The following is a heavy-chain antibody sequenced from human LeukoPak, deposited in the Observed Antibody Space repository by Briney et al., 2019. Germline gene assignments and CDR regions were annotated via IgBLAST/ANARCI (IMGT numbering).Heavy chain of an antibody. J-gene: IGHJ4*02. CDR2: IKQDGSEK. Sequence: GGSLRLSCAASGFTFSSYWMGWVRQAPGKGLEWVANIKQDGSEKYYVDSVKGRFTISRDNAKNSLYLQMNSLRAEDTAVYYCARDGYAAGPATTFDYWGQGTLVTVSS. V-gene: IGHV3-7*03. D-gene: IGHD6-25*01. CDR3: ARDGYAAGPATTFDY. CDR1: GFTFSSYW.